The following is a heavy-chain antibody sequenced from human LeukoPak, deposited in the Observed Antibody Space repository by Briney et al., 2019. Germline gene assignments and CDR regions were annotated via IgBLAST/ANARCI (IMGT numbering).Heavy chain of an antibody. V-gene: IGHV4-39*07. CDR2: IYYSGTT. J-gene: IGHJ4*02. CDR3: ARGHHYYFDSSGYPLYYFDH. CDR1: GGSISNSSYY. D-gene: IGHD3-22*01. Sequence: SETLSLTCTVSGGSISNSSYYWGWIRQPPGKGLEWIGSIYYSGTTYYNPSLKSRVTISVDTSKNQFSLRLSSVTAADTAVYFCARGHHYYFDSSGYPLYYFDHWGQGTLVTVSS.